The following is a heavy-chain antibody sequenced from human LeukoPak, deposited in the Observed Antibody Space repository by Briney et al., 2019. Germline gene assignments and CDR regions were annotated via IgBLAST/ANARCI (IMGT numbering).Heavy chain of an antibody. J-gene: IGHJ4*01. CDR3: TREVQVRASASLGL. CDR2: MNSGGTII. CDR1: GFSISGYW. Sequence: GGSLRLSCAASGFSISGYWMHWVRQAAGEGLVWVSRMNSGGTIINYADSVKGRFTISRDNVDNTLHLQMNSLRVEDTAVYYCTREVQVRASASLGLWGQGTLVTASS. D-gene: IGHD3-16*01. V-gene: IGHV3-74*01.